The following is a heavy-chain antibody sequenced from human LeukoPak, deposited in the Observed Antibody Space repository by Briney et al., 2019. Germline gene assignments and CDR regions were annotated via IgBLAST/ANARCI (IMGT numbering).Heavy chain of an antibody. Sequence: GGSLRLSCAASGFTFSSYAMHWVRQAPGKGLEWVAVISYDGSNKYYADSVKGRFTISRDNSKNTLYLQMNSLRAEDTAVYYCARDLAYCGGDCYSGWYYYGMDVWGQGTTVTVSS. CDR1: GFTFSSYA. D-gene: IGHD2-21*02. V-gene: IGHV3-30*04. CDR2: ISYDGSNK. CDR3: ARDLAYCGGDCYSGWYYYGMDV. J-gene: IGHJ6*02.